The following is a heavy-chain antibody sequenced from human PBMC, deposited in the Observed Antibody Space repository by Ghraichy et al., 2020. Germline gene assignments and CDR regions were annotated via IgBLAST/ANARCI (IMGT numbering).Heavy chain of an antibody. V-gene: IGHV4-4*08. Sequence: SQTLSLTCTVSGGSINNYYWNWIRQSPGKGLEWIGHISSSGSTSYNPSLKSRVITSLDTSKNQLSLRLTSVTAADPAVYYCARGTTSTSWWFQHWGQGTLVTVSS. D-gene: IGHD2/OR15-2a*01. CDR3: ARGTTSTSWWFQH. CDR1: GGSINNYY. CDR2: ISSSGST. J-gene: IGHJ1*01.